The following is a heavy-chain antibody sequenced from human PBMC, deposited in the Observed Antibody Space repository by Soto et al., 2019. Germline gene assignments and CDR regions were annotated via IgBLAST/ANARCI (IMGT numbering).Heavy chain of an antibody. J-gene: IGHJ6*02. D-gene: IGHD3-10*01. V-gene: IGHV4-30-4*01. CDR2: IYYSGST. Sequence: SETLSLTCTVSGGSISSGDYYWSWIRQPPGKGLEWIGYIYYSGSTYYNPSLKSRVTISVDTSKNQFSLKLSSVTAADTAVYYCARGPLYRDYYGSGSRVDAYYYYGMDVWGQGTTVTVSS. CDR3: ARGPLYRDYYGSGSRVDAYYYYGMDV. CDR1: GGSISSGDYY.